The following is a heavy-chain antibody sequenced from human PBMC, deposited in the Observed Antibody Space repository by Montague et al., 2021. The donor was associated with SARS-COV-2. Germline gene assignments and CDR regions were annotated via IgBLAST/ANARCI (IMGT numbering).Heavy chain of an antibody. V-gene: IGHV4-39*07. CDR2: IYYSGST. D-gene: IGHD6-13*01. Sequence: SETLSLTCTVPGGSISSSSYYWGWIRQPLGKGLEWIGSIYYSGSTYYNPSLKSRVTISVDTSKNQFSLKLSSVTAADTAVYYCARVGRQQLVRLSGMDVWGQGTPVTVSS. CDR1: GGSISSSSYY. J-gene: IGHJ6*02. CDR3: ARVGRQQLVRLSGMDV.